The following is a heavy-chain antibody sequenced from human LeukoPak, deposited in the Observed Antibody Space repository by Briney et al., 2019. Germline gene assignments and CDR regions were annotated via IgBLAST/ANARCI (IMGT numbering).Heavy chain of an antibody. J-gene: IGHJ3*02. CDR3: ARDSLYYYDSSGYYPTGAFDI. V-gene: IGHV3-30-3*01. Sequence: GGSLRLSCVASGFTFSNYAMHWVRQAPGKGLEWVAVISYDGSNKYYPDSVKGRFTISRDNSKNTPYLQMNSLRAEDTAVYYCARDSLYYYDSSGYYPTGAFDIWGQGTMVTVSS. D-gene: IGHD3-22*01. CDR2: ISYDGSNK. CDR1: GFTFSNYA.